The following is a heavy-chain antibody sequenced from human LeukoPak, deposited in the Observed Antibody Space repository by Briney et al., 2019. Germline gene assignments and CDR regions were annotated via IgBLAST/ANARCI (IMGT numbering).Heavy chain of an antibody. CDR3: ARGHWNDVYWFDP. CDR2: MNPSSGNT. Sequence: ASVKVSCKASGCTFTSYDINWVRQATGQGLEWMGWMNPSSGNTGYAQKFQGRVTMTRNTSISTAYMELSSLRSEDTAVYYCARGHWNDVYWFDPWGQGTLVTVSS. V-gene: IGHV1-8*01. CDR1: GCTFTSYD. J-gene: IGHJ5*02. D-gene: IGHD1-1*01.